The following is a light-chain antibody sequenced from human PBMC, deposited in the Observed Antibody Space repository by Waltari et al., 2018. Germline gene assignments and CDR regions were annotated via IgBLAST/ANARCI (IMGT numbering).Light chain of an antibody. V-gene: IGKV1-39*01. J-gene: IGKJ1*01. Sequence: DIQMTQSPSSLSASVGDRVTITCRASQSISSYFNGYQQKPGKAPRLLIYGASRLQSGVPSRFSGSGSGTDFTLTISSLQPEDFATYYCLQTYNTPRTFGQGTKVEIK. CDR2: GAS. CDR1: QSISSY. CDR3: LQTYNTPRT.